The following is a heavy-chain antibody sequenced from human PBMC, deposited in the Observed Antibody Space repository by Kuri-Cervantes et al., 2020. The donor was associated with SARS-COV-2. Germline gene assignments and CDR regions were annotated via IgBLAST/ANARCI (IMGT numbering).Heavy chain of an antibody. J-gene: IGHJ6*03. CDR3: ARPYYYDSSYGYFDV. D-gene: IGHD3-22*01. CDR1: GFIYTEYT. V-gene: IGHV1-2*02. Sequence: KASGFIYTEYTIHWVKQRSGQGLEWIGWFYPGSGTMKYNEKFKDKATLTADKSSTTVYMELSRLTSEDSAVYFCARPYYYDSSYGYFDVWGTGTTLTVSS. CDR2: FYPGSGTM.